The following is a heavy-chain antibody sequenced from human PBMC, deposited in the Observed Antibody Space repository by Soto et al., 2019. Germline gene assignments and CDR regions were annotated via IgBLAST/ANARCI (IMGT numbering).Heavy chain of an antibody. J-gene: IGHJ5*02. Sequence: SETLSLTCTVSGGSISSYYWSWIRQPPGKGLEWIGYIYYSGSTNYNPSLKSRVTISVDTSKNQFSLKLSSVTAADTAVYYCARGWGGGVVITSTTNWYNWFDPWGQGTLVTVSS. CDR3: ARGWGGGVVITSTTNWYNWFDP. D-gene: IGHD3-3*01. CDR1: GGSISSYY. V-gene: IGHV4-59*01. CDR2: IYYSGST.